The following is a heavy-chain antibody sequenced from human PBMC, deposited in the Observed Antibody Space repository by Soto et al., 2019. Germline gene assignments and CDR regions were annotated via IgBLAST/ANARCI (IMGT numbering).Heavy chain of an antibody. CDR2: IDHDGPT. CDR3: VRDSHGDY. V-gene: IGHV3-74*01. CDR1: GFTFSNYW. J-gene: IGHJ4*02. Sequence: EVQLVESGGGLVQPGGSPRLSCAGSGFTFSNYWMHWVRQAPGKGLEWVSRIDHDGPTDYADSVRGQFTISRDNAENTLYLQMNSLRPEDTAVYYCVRDSHGDYWGQGTLVTVSS.